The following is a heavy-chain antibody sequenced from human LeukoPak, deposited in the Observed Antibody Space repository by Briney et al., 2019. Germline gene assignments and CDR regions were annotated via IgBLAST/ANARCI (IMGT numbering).Heavy chain of an antibody. CDR2: IYYSGST. J-gene: IGHJ4*02. CDR3: ARMVRGVIIRVYFDY. Sequence: SETLSLTCTVSGGSISSYYWSWIRQPPGKGLEWIGYIYYSGSTNYNPSLKSRVTISVDTSKNQFSLKLSSVTAADTAVYYCARMVRGVIIRVYFDYWGQGTLVTVSS. CDR1: GGSISSYY. D-gene: IGHD3-10*01. V-gene: IGHV4-59*12.